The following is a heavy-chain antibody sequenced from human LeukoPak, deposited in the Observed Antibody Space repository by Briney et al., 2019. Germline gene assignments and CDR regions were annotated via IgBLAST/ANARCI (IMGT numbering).Heavy chain of an antibody. D-gene: IGHD3-10*01. CDR3: ARAVRGSGSPH. V-gene: IGHV4-59*01. CDR2: ISYSGNT. CDR1: GGSISTYY. J-gene: IGHJ4*02. Sequence: SETLSLTCFVSGGSISTYYYNWIRQPPGKGLEWIGYISYSGNTNYNPSLKSRVTIAVDTSKNQFSLKLSSVTAADTAVYYCARAVRGSGSPHWGQGTLVTVSS.